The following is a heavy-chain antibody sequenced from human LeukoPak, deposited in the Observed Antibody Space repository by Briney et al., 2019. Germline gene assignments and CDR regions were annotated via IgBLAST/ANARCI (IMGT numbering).Heavy chain of an antibody. V-gene: IGHV1-2*02. CDR2: INPNSGGT. Sequence: ASVKVSCKASGYTFTGYYIHWVRQAPRQGLEWMGWINPNSGGTNYAEKFQGRVTMTRDTSISTAYMELSRLRSDDTTLYYWASGAMVTYLDMFYFDYWGQGTLVTVSS. CDR3: ASGAMVTYLDMFYFDY. J-gene: IGHJ4*02. D-gene: IGHD4/OR15-4a*01. CDR1: GYTFTGYY.